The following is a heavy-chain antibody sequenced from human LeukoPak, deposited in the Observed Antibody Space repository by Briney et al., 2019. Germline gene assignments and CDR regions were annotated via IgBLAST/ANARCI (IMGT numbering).Heavy chain of an antibody. V-gene: IGHV4-30-4*01. CDR2: IHYSGST. D-gene: IGHD2-15*01. CDR3: ARGELLYDN. Sequence: SETLSLTCTVSGGSFSSGDNYCSWIRQPPGKGLEWIGYIHYSGSTFYNPSLKSRVIMSVDTSKNQFSLKLNSVTAADTAVYYCARGELLYDNWGQGTLVTVSS. J-gene: IGHJ4*02. CDR1: GGSFSSGDNY.